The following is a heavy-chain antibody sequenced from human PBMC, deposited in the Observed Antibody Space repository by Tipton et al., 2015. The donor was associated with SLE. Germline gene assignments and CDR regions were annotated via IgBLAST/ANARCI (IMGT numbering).Heavy chain of an antibody. D-gene: IGHD3-3*01. V-gene: IGHV4-4*09. CDR3: ASGRVLEWLSFDY. J-gene: IGHJ4*02. Sequence: TLSLTCTVSGGSISSYYWSWIRQPPGKGLEWIGYIYTSGSTNYNPSLKSRVTISVDTSKNQFSLKLSSVTAADTAVYYCASGRVLEWLSFDYWGQGTLVTVSS. CDR1: GGSISSYY. CDR2: IYTSGST.